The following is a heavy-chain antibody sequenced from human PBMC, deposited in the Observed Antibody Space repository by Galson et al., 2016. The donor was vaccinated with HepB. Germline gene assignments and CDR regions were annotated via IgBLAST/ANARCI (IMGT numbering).Heavy chain of an antibody. J-gene: IGHJ4*02. CDR1: GYRFHTYG. CDR3: ARDVQFRFDF. CDR2: ISANSGNT. Sequence: SVKVSCKASGYRFHTYGISWVRQAPGQGLEWLGWISANSGNTNYAQKFQDRFTMTRDTSASTVYMDLRSLRSDDTAVYYCARDVQFRFDFWGQGTLVTVSS. D-gene: IGHD5-24*01. V-gene: IGHV1-18*04.